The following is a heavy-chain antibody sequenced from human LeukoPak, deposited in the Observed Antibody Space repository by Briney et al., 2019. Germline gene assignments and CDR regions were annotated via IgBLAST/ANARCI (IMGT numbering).Heavy chain of an antibody. D-gene: IGHD5-24*01. V-gene: IGHV3-23*01. J-gene: IGHJ4*02. CDR1: GFTFSSYA. CDR3: AKVAEMATIYPSYFDY. CDR2: ISGSGGST. Sequence: PGGSLRLSCAASGFTFSSYAMSWVRQAPGKGLEWVSTISGSGGSTYYADSVKGRFTISSDNSKNTLYLQMNSLRAEDTAVYYCAKVAEMATIYPSYFDYWDQGTLVTVSS.